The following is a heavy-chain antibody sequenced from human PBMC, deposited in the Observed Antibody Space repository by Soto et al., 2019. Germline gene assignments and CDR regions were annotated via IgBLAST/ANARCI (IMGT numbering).Heavy chain of an antibody. V-gene: IGHV1-8*01. CDR3: ARGRASGSYYLLDY. J-gene: IGHJ4*02. D-gene: IGHD3-10*01. CDR2: VNPNSGNI. CDR1: GDTFTTYD. Sequence: ASVKVSCKASGDTFTTYDINWVRQATGHGLEWMGWVNPNSGNIGYAQRFQGRVTMTRDTAIRTAYMEVSSLRSDDTAVYYCARGRASGSYYLLDYWGQGTLVTVSS.